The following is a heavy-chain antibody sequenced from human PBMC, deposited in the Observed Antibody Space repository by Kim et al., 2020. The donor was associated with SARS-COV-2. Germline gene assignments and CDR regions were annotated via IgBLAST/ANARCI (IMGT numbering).Heavy chain of an antibody. D-gene: IGHD5-12*01. J-gene: IGHJ4*02. Sequence: SGPTLVKPTQTLTLTCTFSGFSLSTTRVGVGWIRQPPGKALEWLALIFWDDDKRYSSSLKSRLTITKDTSKNQVVLTMTNMDPVDTATYFCVHFRGYSGRFDYWGQGTLVTVSS. V-gene: IGHV2-5*02. CDR2: IFWDDDK. CDR3: VHFRGYSGRFDY. CDR1: GFSLSTTRVG.